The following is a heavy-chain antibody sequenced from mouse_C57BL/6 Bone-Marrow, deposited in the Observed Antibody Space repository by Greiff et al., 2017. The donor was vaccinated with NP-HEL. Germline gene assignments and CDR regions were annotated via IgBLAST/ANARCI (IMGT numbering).Heavy chain of an antibody. CDR1: GFSLTSYG. V-gene: IGHV2-4*01. J-gene: IGHJ4*01. CDR3: AKWNYGSSYDAMDY. Sequence: VQRVESGPGLVQPSQSLSITCTVSGFSLTSYGVHWVRQPPGKGLEWLGVIWSGGSTDYNAAFISRLSISKDNSKSQVFFKMNSLQADDTAIYYCAKWNYGSSYDAMDYWGQGTSVTVSS. D-gene: IGHD1-1*01. CDR2: IWSGGST.